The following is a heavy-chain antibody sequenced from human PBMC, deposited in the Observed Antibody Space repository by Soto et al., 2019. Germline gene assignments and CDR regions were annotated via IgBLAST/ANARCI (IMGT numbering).Heavy chain of an antibody. CDR2: IYHSVST. D-gene: IGHD2-21*02. J-gene: IGHJ4*02. Sequence: SETLSLTCAVSGGSISSGGYSWSWIRQPPGKALEWIGYIYHSVSTYYNPSLKSRVTISVDRSKNQFSLKLSSVTAADTAVYYCARAPRLSCYFDYWGQGTLVTVSS. CDR3: ARAPRLSCYFDY. V-gene: IGHV4-30-2*01. CDR1: GGSISSGGYS.